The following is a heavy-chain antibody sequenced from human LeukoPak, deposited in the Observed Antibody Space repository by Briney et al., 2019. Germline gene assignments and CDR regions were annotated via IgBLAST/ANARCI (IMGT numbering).Heavy chain of an antibody. D-gene: IGHD6-13*01. J-gene: IGHJ5*02. V-gene: IGHV3-66*01. CDR2: IFIARST. CDR1: GFTVISNY. CDR3: ASAPQTPSSSWYRNWFDP. Sequence: PGGSLRLSCAASGFTVISNYMNWVREAPGKGLEWVSVIFIARSTYYAECVKCRFTNSRHKSKNTLYLQMKNLRAEDTAVYYYASAPQTPSSSWYRNWFDPWGQGTLVTVSS.